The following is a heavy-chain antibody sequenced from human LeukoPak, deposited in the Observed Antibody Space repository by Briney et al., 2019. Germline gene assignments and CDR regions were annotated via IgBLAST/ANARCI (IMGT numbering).Heavy chain of an antibody. D-gene: IGHD2-15*01. Sequence: ASVKVSCKVSGYSLTDFFIHWVRQAPGKGLEWMGRFDPEESETIYAQKFQGRVTMTEDTSTDTAYMELSSLRSEDTAVYYCARQLDCSGGSCYSDYWGQGTLVTVSS. CDR1: GYSLTDFF. V-gene: IGHV1-24*01. CDR3: ARQLDCSGGSCYSDY. J-gene: IGHJ4*02. CDR2: FDPEESET.